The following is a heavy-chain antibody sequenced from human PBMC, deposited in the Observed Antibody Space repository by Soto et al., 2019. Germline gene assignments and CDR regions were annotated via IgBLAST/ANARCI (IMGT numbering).Heavy chain of an antibody. J-gene: IGHJ5*02. CDR2: INHSGST. V-gene: IGHV4-34*01. Sequence: QVQLQQWGAGLLKPSETLSLTCAVYGGSFSGYYWSWIRQPPGKGLEWIGEINHSGSTNYNPSLKRRVTMSVDTAKHQYSPKPSCVTAADTAVYYCARERGVLLWCGELNWFDPWGPGTLVTVSS. CDR1: GGSFSGYY. CDR3: ARERGVLLWCGELNWFDP. D-gene: IGHD3-10*01.